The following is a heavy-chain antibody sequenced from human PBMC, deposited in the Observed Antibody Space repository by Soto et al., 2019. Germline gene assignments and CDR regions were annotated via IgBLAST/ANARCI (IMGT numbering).Heavy chain of an antibody. CDR2: IIPIFGTA. CDR3: AKSDFVGSGSHYYYGMDV. Sequence: QVQLVQSGAEVKKPGSSVKVSYKASGGTFSSYAISWVRQAPGQGLEWMGGIIPIFGTANYAQKFQGRVTITADESTSTAYMELSSLRSEDTAVYYCAKSDFVGSGSHYYYGMDVWGQGTTVTVSS. CDR1: GGTFSSYA. D-gene: IGHD3-10*01. V-gene: IGHV1-69*12. J-gene: IGHJ6*02.